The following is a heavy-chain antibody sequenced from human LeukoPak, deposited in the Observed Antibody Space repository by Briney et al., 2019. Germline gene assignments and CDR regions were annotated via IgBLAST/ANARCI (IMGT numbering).Heavy chain of an antibody. CDR2: ICPDGTVT. Sequence: GGSLRLSCAASGFTFSNYCMHWVRQIPGKGLVWVSRICPDGTVTNYADSVKGRFTISRDDAKNMVFLQMNSLRADDTAVYYCVRDFRSADYWGQGILVTVSS. CDR3: VRDFRSADY. J-gene: IGHJ4*02. V-gene: IGHV3-74*01. CDR1: GFTFSNYC.